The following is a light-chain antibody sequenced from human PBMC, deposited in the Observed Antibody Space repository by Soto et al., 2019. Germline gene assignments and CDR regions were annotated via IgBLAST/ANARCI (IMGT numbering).Light chain of an antibody. V-gene: IGKV3-15*01. Sequence: IVVSQPPPALSLSTREEATPPCCASRSVISSYVAWYQQKPGQAPRLLIYGASSRATGIPARFSGSGSGTEFTLTISSPQSEDFAVYFCQQYNDWRPITFGQGTRLEI. CDR1: RSVISS. J-gene: IGKJ5*01. CDR3: QQYNDWRPIT. CDR2: GAS.